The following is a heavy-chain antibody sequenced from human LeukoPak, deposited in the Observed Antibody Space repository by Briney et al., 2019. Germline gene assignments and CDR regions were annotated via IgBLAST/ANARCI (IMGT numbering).Heavy chain of an antibody. J-gene: IGHJ4*02. CDR2: TYYRSKWYN. V-gene: IGHV6-1*01. CDR3: ARDLGTTGWHTFDY. D-gene: IGHD6-19*01. CDR1: GDSVSSKNGA. Sequence: SQTLSLTCAVSGDSVSSKNGAWNWIRQSPSRGLEWLGKTYYRSKWYNDYAESMEGRMTISQDTSKNQYSLHLNSVTPDDTAVYYCARDLGTTGWHTFDYWGQGTLVTVSS.